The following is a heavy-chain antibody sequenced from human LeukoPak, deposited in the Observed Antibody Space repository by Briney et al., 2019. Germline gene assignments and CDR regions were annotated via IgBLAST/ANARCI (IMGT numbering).Heavy chain of an antibody. V-gene: IGHV3-30-3*01. CDR3: ARDKYYDEQLPYYYYGMDV. D-gene: IGHD3-3*01. CDR2: ISYDGSNK. Sequence: GRSLRLSCAASGFTFSSYAMHWVRQAPGKGLEWVAVISYDGSNKYYADSVKGRFTISRDNSKNTLYLQMNSLRAEDTAVYYCARDKYYDEQLPYYYYGMDVWGQGTTVTVSS. J-gene: IGHJ6*02. CDR1: GFTFSSYA.